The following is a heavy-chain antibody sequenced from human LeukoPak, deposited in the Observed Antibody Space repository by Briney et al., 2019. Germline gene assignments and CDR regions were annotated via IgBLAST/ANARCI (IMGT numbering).Heavy chain of an antibody. CDR2: IYTSGST. CDR3: ARSVVPAARERFDP. CDR1: GGSISSYY. J-gene: IGHJ5*02. Sequence: SETLSLTCTVSGGSISSYYWSWIRQPAGKGLEWIGRIYTSGSTNYNPSLKSRVTMSVDTSKNQFSLKLSSVTAADTAVYYCARSVVPAARERFDPWGQGTLVTVSS. D-gene: IGHD2-2*01. V-gene: IGHV4-4*07.